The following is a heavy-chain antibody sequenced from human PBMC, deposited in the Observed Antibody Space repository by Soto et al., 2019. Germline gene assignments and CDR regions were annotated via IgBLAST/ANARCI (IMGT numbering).Heavy chain of an antibody. V-gene: IGHV4-39*01. CDR2: IYYSGST. CDR1: GGSIGSSSYY. J-gene: IGHJ4*02. CDR3: ARQGLLWFGEFSDY. Sequence: SETLSLTCTVSGGSIGSSSYYWGWIRQPPGKGLEWIGSIYYSGSTYYNPSLKSRVTISVDTSKNQFSLKLSSVTAADTAVYYCARQGLLWFGEFSDYWGQGTLVTVSS. D-gene: IGHD3-10*01.